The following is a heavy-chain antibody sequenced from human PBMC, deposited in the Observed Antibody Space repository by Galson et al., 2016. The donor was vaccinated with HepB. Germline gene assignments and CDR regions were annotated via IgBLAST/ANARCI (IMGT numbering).Heavy chain of an antibody. Sequence: SVKVSCKASGYPFTTYDINWVRQATGQGLEWMGWMNPDSGDTGYAQKFQGRVTMTRNTSITTAYMELSSLRVEDTAVYYCARDRGGSAGAFNWFDPWGQGTLVTVSS. V-gene: IGHV1-8*01. J-gene: IGHJ5*02. CDR3: ARDRGGSAGAFNWFDP. CDR1: GYPFTTYD. CDR2: MNPDSGDT. D-gene: IGHD3-10*01.